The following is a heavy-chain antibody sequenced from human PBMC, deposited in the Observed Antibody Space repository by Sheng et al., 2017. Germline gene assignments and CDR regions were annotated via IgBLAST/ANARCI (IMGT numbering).Heavy chain of an antibody. Sequence: EVQLVESGGGLIQPWGVPSRLSCAASGFTVSSNYMSWVRQAPGKGLEWVSVIYSGGSTYYADSVKGRFTISRDNSKNTLYLQMNSLRAEDTAVYYCARVTGYGGNSVADYWGQGTLVTVSS. V-gene: IGHV3-53*01. D-gene: IGHD4-17*01. CDR3: ARVTGYGGNSVADY. CDR1: GFTVSSNY. CDR2: IYSGGST. J-gene: IGHJ4*02.